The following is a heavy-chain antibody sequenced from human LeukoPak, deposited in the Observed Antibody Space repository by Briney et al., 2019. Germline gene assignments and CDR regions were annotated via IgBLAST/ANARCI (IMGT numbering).Heavy chain of an antibody. V-gene: IGHV3-30*18. CDR2: ISYDGSNK. CDR3: AKGGYYDSPGMDV. CDR1: GFTFSSYG. Sequence: GGSLRLSCAASGFTFSSYGMHWVRQAPGKGLEWVAVISYDGSNKYYADSVKGRFTISRDNSKNTLYLQMNSLRAEDTAVYYCAKGGYYDSPGMDVWGQGTTVTVSS. D-gene: IGHD3-22*01. J-gene: IGHJ6*02.